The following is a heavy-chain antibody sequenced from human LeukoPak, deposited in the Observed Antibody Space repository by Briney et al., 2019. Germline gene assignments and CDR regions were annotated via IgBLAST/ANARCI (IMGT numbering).Heavy chain of an antibody. D-gene: IGHD4-11*01. CDR2: IYYSGST. J-gene: IGHJ4*02. V-gene: IGHV4-59*11. CDR3: ARTFYSIYYFDY. CDR1: GGSISSHY. Sequence: KPSETLSLTCTVSGGSISSHYWSWIRQPPGKGLEWIGYIYYSGSTNYNPSLKSRVTISVDTSKNQFSLKLSSVTAADTAVYYCARTFYSIYYFDYWAREPWSPSPQ.